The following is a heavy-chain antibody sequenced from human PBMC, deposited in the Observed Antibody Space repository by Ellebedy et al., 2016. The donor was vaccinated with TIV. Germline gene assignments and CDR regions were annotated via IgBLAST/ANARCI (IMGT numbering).Heavy chain of an antibody. J-gene: IGHJ4*02. CDR3: ARENSSSFNGAYVY. Sequence: ASVKVSCXASGYTFSNYYIHWVRQAPGQGLEWMGLINPSGGRISYAQNFQGRVTMTRATSTSTVYMELRSLRSEDTAVYYCARENSSSFNGAYVYWGQGTLVTVSS. CDR1: GYTFSNYY. CDR2: INPSGGRI. V-gene: IGHV1-46*01. D-gene: IGHD3-22*01.